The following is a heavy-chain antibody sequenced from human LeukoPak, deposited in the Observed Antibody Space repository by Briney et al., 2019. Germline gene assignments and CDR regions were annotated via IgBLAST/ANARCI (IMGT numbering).Heavy chain of an antibody. J-gene: IGHJ4*02. CDR1: GYSISSGYY. Sequence: SETLSLTCAVSGYSISSGYYWGWSRQPPGEGLEWIGSIHHSGSTYYNPSLKSRVTISLDTSKNQFSLKLSSVTAADTAVYYCARHCCSSNSCYTAFDYWGQGTLVTASS. V-gene: IGHV4-38-2*01. D-gene: IGHD2-2*02. CDR2: IHHSGST. CDR3: ARHCCSSNSCYTAFDY.